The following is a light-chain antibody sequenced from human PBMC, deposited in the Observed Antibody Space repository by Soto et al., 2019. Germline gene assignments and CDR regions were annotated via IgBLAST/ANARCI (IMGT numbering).Light chain of an antibody. J-gene: IGKJ1*01. CDR1: QSCRNW. CDR2: DAS. Sequence: DLQMTQSPSTLSASVGDRVTITCRASQSCRNWLAWNQQKAGKAPRLLIYDASTLKSGVPSRFSGSGSGTELSLTISSLQPDDFGTYYGQCYSSYPWTFGQGTRWIS. V-gene: IGKV1-5*01. CDR3: QCYSSYPWT.